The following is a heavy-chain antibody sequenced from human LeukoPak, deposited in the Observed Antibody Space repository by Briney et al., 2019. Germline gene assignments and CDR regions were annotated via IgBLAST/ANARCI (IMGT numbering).Heavy chain of an antibody. CDR2: INPDGRDT. J-gene: IGHJ4*02. CDR1: GFTFNRCW. D-gene: IGHD4-23*01. Sequence: PGGSLRLSCVVSGFTFNRCWMNWVRQAPGKGLEWVAHINPDGRDTYYVDSVKGRFTISRDNAKNSLYLQMNSLRAEDTAVYYCARDHDYGGNPIDYWGQGTLVTVSS. CDR3: ARDHDYGGNPIDY. V-gene: IGHV3-7*01.